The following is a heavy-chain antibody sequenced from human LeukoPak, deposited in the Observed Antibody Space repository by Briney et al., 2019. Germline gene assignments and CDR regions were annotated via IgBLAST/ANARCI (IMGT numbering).Heavy chain of an antibody. J-gene: IGHJ3*02. D-gene: IGHD1-26*01. CDR2: FDPEDGET. V-gene: IGHV1-24*01. CDR1: GYTLTELS. CDR3: ATVGATVSDAFDI. Sequence: ASVKVSCKVSGYTLTELSMHWVRQAPGKGLEWMGGFDPEDGETMYAQKFQGRVTMTEDTSTDTAYMELSSLRSEDTAVYYCATVGATVSDAFDIWGQGTMVTVSS.